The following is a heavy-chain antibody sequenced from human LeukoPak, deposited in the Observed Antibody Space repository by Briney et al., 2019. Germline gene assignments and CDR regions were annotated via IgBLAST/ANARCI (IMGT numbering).Heavy chain of an antibody. J-gene: IGHJ2*01. V-gene: IGHV3-48*03. CDR3: ARDGLTTFGVAHAMYWYFDL. CDR2: ISSSGSSI. Sequence: GGSLRLSCAAPGFTFSSYEMNWVRQAPGKGLEWVSYISSSGSSIYYADSVKGRFTISRDNAKNSVYLQMNSLRAEDTAVYYCARDGLTTFGVAHAMYWYFDLWGRGTLVTVSS. CDR1: GFTFSSYE. D-gene: IGHD3-3*01.